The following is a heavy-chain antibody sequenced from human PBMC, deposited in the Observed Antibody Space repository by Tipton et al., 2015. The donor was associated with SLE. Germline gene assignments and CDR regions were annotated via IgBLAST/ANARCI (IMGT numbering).Heavy chain of an antibody. CDR1: GFLVTYNY. Sequence: SLRLSCAVSGFLVTYNYMSWVRQAPGTGLEWVSVIYGGCTTYYAASVQGRFTISRDNLKNTLYLQMNTLRAEDTAVYYCVREKGPKDAFDIWGQRTIVTVS. CDR2: IYGGCTT. J-gene: IGHJ3*02. V-gene: IGHV3-53*05. CDR3: VREKGPKDAFDI.